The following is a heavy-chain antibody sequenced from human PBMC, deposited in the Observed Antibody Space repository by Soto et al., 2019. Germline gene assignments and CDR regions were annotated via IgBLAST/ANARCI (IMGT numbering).Heavy chain of an antibody. V-gene: IGHV1-8*01. J-gene: IGHJ6*03. CDR2: MNPNSGNT. Sequence: ASVKVSCKASGYTFTSYDINWVRQATGQGLEWMGWMNPNSGNTGYAQKFQGRVTMTRNTSISTAYMELSSLRSEDTAVYYCARALGYCSSTSCYSGEYYYYYYMDVWGKGTTVTVSS. CDR1: GYTFTSYD. D-gene: IGHD2-2*01. CDR3: ARALGYCSSTSCYSGEYYYYYYMDV.